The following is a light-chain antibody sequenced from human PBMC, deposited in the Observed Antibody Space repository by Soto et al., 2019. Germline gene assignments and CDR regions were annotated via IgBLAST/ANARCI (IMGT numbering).Light chain of an antibody. J-gene: IGKJ1*01. CDR2: AAS. V-gene: IGKV1-39*01. CDR1: QTISNY. CDR3: QQSYSTPRT. Sequence: DIQMTQSPSSVSASLGDRVTITCPASQTISNYLNWYQQKPGKAPKLLIYAASSLQRGVPSRFSGSGSGTDFTLSICSLQPEDFATYYCQQSYSTPRTSGQGTKVDIK.